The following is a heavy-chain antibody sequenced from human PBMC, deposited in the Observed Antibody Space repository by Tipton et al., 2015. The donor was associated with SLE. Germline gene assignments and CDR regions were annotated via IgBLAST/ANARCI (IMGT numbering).Heavy chain of an antibody. CDR2: IRYDGSSE. CDR3: AKHGVYGMDV. Sequence: GSLRLSCAASGFTFSSYGMHWVRQTPGKGLEWVAFIRYDGSSEYYADSVKGRFTIGRDKSKNTLYLQMNSLRPVDTAVYYCAKHGVYGMDVWGRGTAVTVSS. J-gene: IGHJ6*02. D-gene: IGHD3-3*01. CDR1: GFTFSSYG. V-gene: IGHV3-30*02.